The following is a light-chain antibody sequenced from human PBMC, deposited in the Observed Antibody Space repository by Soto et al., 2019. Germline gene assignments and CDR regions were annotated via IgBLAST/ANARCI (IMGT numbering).Light chain of an antibody. CDR3: QQYNSYYPWT. J-gene: IGKJ1*01. V-gene: IGKV4-1*01. CDR1: QSVLYSSNNKNY. CDR2: KAS. Sequence: DIMMTQSPDSLAVSLGERATINCKSSQSVLYSSNNKNYLAWYQQKPGKAPKLLIYKASILEDGVPSRFTGSGSGTEFTLSISSLQPDDFAVYYCQQYNSYYPWTFGQGTKVDNK.